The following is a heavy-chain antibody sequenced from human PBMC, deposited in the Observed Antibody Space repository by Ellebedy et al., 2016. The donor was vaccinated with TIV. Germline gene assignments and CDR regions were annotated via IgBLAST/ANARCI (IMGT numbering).Heavy chain of an antibody. D-gene: IGHD6-19*01. V-gene: IGHV4-59*08. J-gene: IGHJ5*02. CDR2: IYYSGST. CDR1: GGSISSYY. Sequence: MPGGSLRLSCTVSGGSISSYYWSWIRQPPGKGLEWIGYIYYSGSTNYNPSLKSRVTISVDTSKNQFSLKLSSVTAADTAVYYCARMYSSGWYGGWFDPWGQGTLVTVSS. CDR3: ARMYSSGWYGGWFDP.